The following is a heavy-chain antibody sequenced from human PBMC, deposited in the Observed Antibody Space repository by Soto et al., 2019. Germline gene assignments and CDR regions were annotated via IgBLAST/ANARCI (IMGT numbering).Heavy chain of an antibody. J-gene: IGHJ3*02. CDR2: INSDGSST. CDR1: GCTFSSYW. Sequence: GWSLRLSCAASGCTFSSYWMHWVRQAPGKGLVWVSRINSDGSSTSYADSVKGRFTISRDNAKNTLYLQMNSLRAEDTALYYCASEHQQTDAFDIWGQGTMVTVSS. CDR3: ASEHQQTDAFDI. V-gene: IGHV3-74*01.